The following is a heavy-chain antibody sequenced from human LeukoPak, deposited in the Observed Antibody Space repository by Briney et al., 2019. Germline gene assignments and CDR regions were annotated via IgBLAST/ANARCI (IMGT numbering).Heavy chain of an antibody. CDR3: ARGVGLAAAGPNWFDP. D-gene: IGHD6-13*01. J-gene: IGHJ5*02. V-gene: IGHV4-39*01. CDR2: IYYSGST. Sequence: SETLSLTCTVSGGSISSSSYYWGWVRQPPGKGLEWIGSIYYSGSTYYNPSLKSRVTISVDTSKNQFSLKLSSVTAADTAVYYCARGVGLAAAGPNWFDPWGQGTLVTVSS. CDR1: GGSISSSSYY.